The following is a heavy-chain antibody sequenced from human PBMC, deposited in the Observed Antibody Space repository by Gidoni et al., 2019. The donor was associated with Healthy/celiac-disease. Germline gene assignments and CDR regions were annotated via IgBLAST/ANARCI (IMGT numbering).Heavy chain of an antibody. V-gene: IGHV2-5*02. D-gene: IGHD3-10*01. Sequence: QITVKEYGPTLVKPTQNLTLTCTFSGFSLSTSGVGVGWIRQPPGKALEWLALIYWDDDKRYSPYLKSRLTITNDTSKNPVVLTLTNMDPVDTSTYSCAHRLEVNYYGSGSYYTVFFDYWGQGTLVTVSS. CDR1: GFSLSTSGVG. CDR2: IYWDDDK. J-gene: IGHJ4*02. CDR3: AHRLEVNYYGSGSYYTVFFDY.